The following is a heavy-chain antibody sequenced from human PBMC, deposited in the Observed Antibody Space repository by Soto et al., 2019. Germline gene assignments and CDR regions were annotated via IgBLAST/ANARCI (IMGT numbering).Heavy chain of an antibody. CDR3: TRDLGGWPDY. D-gene: IGHD6-19*01. V-gene: IGHV1-3*01. CDR2: INAGNGNT. CDR1: GYTFTSYA. Sequence: QVQLVQSGAEVKKPGASVKVSCKASGYTFTSYAMHWVRQAPGQRLEWMGWINAGNGNTKYSQKVQGRVTITRDTSASTACMELSSLRSEDTAVYYCTRDLGGWPDYWGQGTLVTVSS. J-gene: IGHJ4*02.